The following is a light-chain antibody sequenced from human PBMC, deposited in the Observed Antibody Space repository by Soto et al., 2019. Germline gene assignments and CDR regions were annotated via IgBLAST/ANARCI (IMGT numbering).Light chain of an antibody. J-gene: IGKJ3*01. V-gene: IGKV1-39*01. Sequence: DIQMTQSPSSLSASVGDRVTITCRASQNISSYLNWYQQKPGKATKRLIYAASTLQSGVPSRFRGGGSGTDFTLTISSLQPEDFATYYGQQSYNTPVTCGPGTKVDIK. CDR2: AAS. CDR1: QNISSY. CDR3: QQSYNTPVT.